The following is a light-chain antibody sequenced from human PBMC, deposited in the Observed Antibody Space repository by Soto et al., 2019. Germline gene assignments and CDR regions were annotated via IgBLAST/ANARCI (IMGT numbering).Light chain of an antibody. CDR3: QQYYSTWWT. CDR1: RTILYSSNNRNY. V-gene: IGKV4-1*01. J-gene: IGKJ1*01. CDR2: WAS. Sequence: IVMTQSPDSLAVSLGYSGRINCNSSRTILYSSNNRNYLAWYQLKPGQPPKLLIYWASTRESGVPDRFSGSGSGTDFTLTISSLQAEDVAVYYCQQYYSTWWTFGQGTKVDIK.